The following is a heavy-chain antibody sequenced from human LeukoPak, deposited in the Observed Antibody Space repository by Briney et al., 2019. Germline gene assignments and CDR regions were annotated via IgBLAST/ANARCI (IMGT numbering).Heavy chain of an antibody. CDR2: ISAYNGNT. D-gene: IGHD6-19*01. CDR1: GYTLTSYG. Sequence: ASVKVSCKASGYTLTSYGISWVRQAPGQGLEWMGWISAYNGNTNYAQKLQGRVTMTTDTSTSTAYMELRSLRSDDTAVYYCARSTSRYSSGWYSGFDPWGQGTLVTVSS. J-gene: IGHJ5*02. V-gene: IGHV1-18*01. CDR3: ARSTSRYSSGWYSGFDP.